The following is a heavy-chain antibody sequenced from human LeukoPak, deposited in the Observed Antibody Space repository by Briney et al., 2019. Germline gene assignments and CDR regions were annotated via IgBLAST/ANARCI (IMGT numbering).Heavy chain of an antibody. CDR2: IGTAGDT. CDR3: ARGNLLDDHDAFDI. J-gene: IGHJ3*02. V-gene: IGHV3-13*01. CDR1: GFTFSSYD. D-gene: IGHD1-14*01. Sequence: GGSLRLSCAASGFTFSSYDMHWVRQATGKGLEWVSAIGTAGDTYYPGSVKGRFTISRENAKNSLYLQMNSLRAGDTAVYYCARGNLLDDHDAFDIWGQGTMVTVSS.